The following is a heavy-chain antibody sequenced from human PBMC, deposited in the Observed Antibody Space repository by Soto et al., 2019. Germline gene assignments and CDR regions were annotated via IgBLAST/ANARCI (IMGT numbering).Heavy chain of an antibody. V-gene: IGHV3-74*01. Sequence: GGSLRLSCAASGFTFSSYWMHWVRQAPGKGLVWVSRINSDGSSTSYADSVKGRFTISRDNAKNTLYLQMNSLRAEDTAVYYCAKSPHDYSHDYWGQGTLVTVSS. CDR3: AKSPHDYSHDY. CDR1: GFTFSSYW. J-gene: IGHJ4*02. D-gene: IGHD4-17*01. CDR2: INSDGSST.